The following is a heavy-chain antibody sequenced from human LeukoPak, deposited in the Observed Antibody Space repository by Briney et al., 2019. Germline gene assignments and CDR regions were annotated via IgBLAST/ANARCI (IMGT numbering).Heavy chain of an antibody. D-gene: IGHD1-14*01. Sequence: GGSLRLSCAASGFTFSNYAMAWVRQAPGRGLEWVSSFSGIGDNTYYTDAVKGRFIISRDNSKTTLYLQMNSLRREDTALYYCSKEGTATDAFDIWGQGTMVTVSS. V-gene: IGHV3-23*01. CDR2: FSGIGDNT. J-gene: IGHJ3*02. CDR1: GFTFSNYA. CDR3: SKEGTATDAFDI.